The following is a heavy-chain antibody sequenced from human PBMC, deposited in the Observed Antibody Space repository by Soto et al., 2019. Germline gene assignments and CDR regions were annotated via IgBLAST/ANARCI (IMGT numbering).Heavy chain of an antibody. J-gene: IGHJ5*02. CDR3: ARSSGEVVAATRVLGWFDP. D-gene: IGHD2-15*01. Sequence: QVQLQESGPGLVKPSQTLSLTCTVSGGSISSGGYYWSWIRQHPGKGLEWIGYIYYSGSTYYNPSLKSLVTISVDTSKNQFSLKLSSVTAADTAVYYCARSSGEVVAATRVLGWFDPWGQGTLVTVSS. CDR2: IYYSGST. V-gene: IGHV4-31*01. CDR1: GGSISSGGYY.